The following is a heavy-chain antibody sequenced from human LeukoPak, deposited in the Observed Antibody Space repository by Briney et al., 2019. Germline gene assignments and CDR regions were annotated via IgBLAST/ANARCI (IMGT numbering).Heavy chain of an antibody. CDR1: GFTFSSYA. Sequence: GGSLRLSCAASGFTFSSYAMHWVRQAPGKGLEWVAVISYDGSNKYYADSVKGRFTISRDNSKNTLYLQMNSLRAEDTAVYYCAKLYSSGWYFRSYADYWGQGTLVTVSS. CDR2: ISYDGSNK. D-gene: IGHD6-19*01. CDR3: AKLYSSGWYFRSYADY. V-gene: IGHV3-30*04. J-gene: IGHJ4*02.